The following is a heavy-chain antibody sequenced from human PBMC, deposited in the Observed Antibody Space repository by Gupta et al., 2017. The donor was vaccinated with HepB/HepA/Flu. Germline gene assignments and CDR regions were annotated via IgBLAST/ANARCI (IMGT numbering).Heavy chain of an antibody. Sequence: EVQLVESGGGLVQPGRSLRLSCAASGFTFDDYAMHWVRQAPGKGLEWVSGISWNSGSIGYADAVKGRFTISRDNAKNSLYLQMNSLRAEDTALYYCAKREIAVAGGLVHWGQGTLVTVSS. V-gene: IGHV3-9*01. J-gene: IGHJ4*02. CDR1: GFTFDDYA. CDR2: ISWNSGSI. CDR3: AKREIAVAGGLVH. D-gene: IGHD6-19*01.